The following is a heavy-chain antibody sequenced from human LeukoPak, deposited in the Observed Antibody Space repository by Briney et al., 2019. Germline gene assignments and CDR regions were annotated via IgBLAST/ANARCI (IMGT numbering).Heavy chain of an antibody. CDR1: GGSISGDY. J-gene: IGHJ6*03. CDR2: LYTSGSN. V-gene: IGHV4-4*07. CDR3: ARDIWVTDAYRGDYYYMDV. D-gene: IGHD3-16*01. Sequence: TETLSLTCTVSGGSISGDYWSWIRQPPGKGLEWIGRLYTSGSNNYNPSLKSRVTMTVDSSKNQFSVKLSSVTAADTAVYYCARDIWVTDAYRGDYYYMDVWGKGTTVTVSS.